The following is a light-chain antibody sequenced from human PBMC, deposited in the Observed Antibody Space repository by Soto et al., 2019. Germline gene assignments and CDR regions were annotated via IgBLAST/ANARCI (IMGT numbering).Light chain of an antibody. CDR3: QQYDSFST. J-gene: IGKJ1*01. V-gene: IGKV1-5*01. Sequence: DIPMTQSPSTLSASVGDRVAITCRASESVSAWLAWYQQKPGKAPKLLIYDASNLESGVPSRFSASGSGREFTLTISSLQPDDFATYYCQQYDSFSTFGQGTKVEIK. CDR2: DAS. CDR1: ESVSAW.